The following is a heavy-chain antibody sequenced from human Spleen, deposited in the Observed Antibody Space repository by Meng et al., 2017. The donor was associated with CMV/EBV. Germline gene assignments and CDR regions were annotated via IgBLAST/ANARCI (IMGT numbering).Heavy chain of an antibody. Sequence: ASVKVSCKASGYTFTGYYMHWVRQAPGQGLEWMGWINPNSGGTNYAQKFQGRVTMTRDTSISTAYMELSRLRSDDTAVYYCARDPGYCSSTSCYLYYYYGMDVWGQGTTVTVSS. V-gene: IGHV1-2*02. D-gene: IGHD2-2*01. CDR2: INPNSGGT. J-gene: IGHJ6*02. CDR1: GYTFTGYY. CDR3: ARDPGYCSSTSCYLYYYYGMDV.